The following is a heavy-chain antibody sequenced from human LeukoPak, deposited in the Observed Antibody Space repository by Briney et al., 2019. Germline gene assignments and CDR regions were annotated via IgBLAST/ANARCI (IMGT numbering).Heavy chain of an antibody. D-gene: IGHD3-10*01. V-gene: IGHV4-59*11. CDR3: ARGGYYGSGSYVRFDY. CDR1: GGSISSHY. Sequence: SETLSLTCTVSGGSISSHYWSWIRQPPGKGLDWIGYIYFSGGTNYNPSLKSRVTISVDTSKNQFSLKLSSVTAADTAMYYCARGGYYGSGSYVRFDYWGRGTQVTVSS. CDR2: IYFSGGT. J-gene: IGHJ4*02.